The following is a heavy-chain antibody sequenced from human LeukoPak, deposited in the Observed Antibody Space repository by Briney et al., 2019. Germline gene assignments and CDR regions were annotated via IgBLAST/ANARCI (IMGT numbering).Heavy chain of an antibody. V-gene: IGHV3-53*01. CDR3: ARDASPSGWLRPSFDFDY. CDR1: GFTVSSND. CDR2: IYSGGSP. D-gene: IGHD5-12*01. Sequence: WGSLRLSCAASGFTVSSNDMSWVRQAPGKGLEWVSVIYSGGSPYYADSVKGRFTISRDNSKNTLYLQMNSLRAEDTAVYYCARDASPSGWLRPSFDFDYWGQGTLVTVSS. J-gene: IGHJ4*02.